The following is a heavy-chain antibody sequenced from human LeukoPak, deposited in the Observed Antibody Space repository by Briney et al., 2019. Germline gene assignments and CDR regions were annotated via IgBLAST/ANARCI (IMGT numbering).Heavy chain of an antibody. CDR2: ISDNAYTT. CDR3: AKYYYDSSGYYDAAPLDS. D-gene: IGHD3-22*01. Sequence: GGSLRLSCAASGFTFSTYAMSWVRQAPGKGLEWVSSISDNAYTTYYADSVRGRFTISRDTSKNTLYLQMIGLRAEDTAIYFCAKYYYDSSGYYDAAPLDSWGQGSLVTVFS. J-gene: IGHJ4*02. V-gene: IGHV3-23*01. CDR1: GFTFSTYA.